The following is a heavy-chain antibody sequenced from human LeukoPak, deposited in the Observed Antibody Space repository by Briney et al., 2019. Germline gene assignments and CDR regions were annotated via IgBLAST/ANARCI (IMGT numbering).Heavy chain of an antibody. J-gene: IGHJ4*02. D-gene: IGHD3-3*01. Sequence: KSSETLSLTCTVSGDSISSYYWNWIRQPPGKGLEWIGYIFYSVNTNYNPSLKSRVTMSVDTSKNQFSLKLSSVTAADTAVYYCARNDFWSGLIDYWGQGTLVTVSS. CDR1: GDSISSYY. V-gene: IGHV4-59*12. CDR2: IFYSVNT. CDR3: ARNDFWSGLIDY.